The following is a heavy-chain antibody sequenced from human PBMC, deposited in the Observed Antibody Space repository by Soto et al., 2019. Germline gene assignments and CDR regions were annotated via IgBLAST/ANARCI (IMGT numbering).Heavy chain of an antibody. Sequence: LKISCTASGFTFSNYAMSWVRQAPGTGLEWVSAITRTDSTYYADSVKGRFTISRDNSRNTLYLQMNSLGAEDAALYYCAKALVGEVGATDYWGQGTLVTVSS. D-gene: IGHD1-26*01. V-gene: IGHV3-23*01. J-gene: IGHJ4*02. CDR1: GFTFSNYA. CDR2: ITRTDST. CDR3: AKALVGEVGATDY.